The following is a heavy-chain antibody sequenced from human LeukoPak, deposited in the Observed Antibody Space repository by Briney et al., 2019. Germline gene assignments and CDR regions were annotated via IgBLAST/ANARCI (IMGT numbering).Heavy chain of an antibody. CDR1: GGTFSSYA. Sequence: SVKVSCKASGGTFSSYAISWVRQAPGQGLEWMGGIIPIFGTANYAQKFQGRVTITADKSTNTAYMELSSLRSEDTAVYYCAILPRRVYNSGHDYWGQGTLVTVSS. CDR3: AILPRRVYNSGHDY. V-gene: IGHV1-69*06. J-gene: IGHJ4*02. CDR2: IIPIFGTA. D-gene: IGHD6-19*01.